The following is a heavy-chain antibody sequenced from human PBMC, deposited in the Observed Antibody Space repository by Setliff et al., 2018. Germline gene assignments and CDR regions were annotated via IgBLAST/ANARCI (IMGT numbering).Heavy chain of an antibody. CDR1: GGSISYNY. D-gene: IGHD3-10*01. CDR3: ARDVGGEGYFDS. J-gene: IGHJ4*02. V-gene: IGHV4-4*07. Sequence: SETLSLTCTVSGGSISYNYWSWIRQPAGKGLQWIGRINTSGSTKYNPSLKSRVTMSVDTSKNQFSLKLSAVTAADTAVYYCARDVGGEGYFDSWAREPWSPSPQ. CDR2: INTSGST.